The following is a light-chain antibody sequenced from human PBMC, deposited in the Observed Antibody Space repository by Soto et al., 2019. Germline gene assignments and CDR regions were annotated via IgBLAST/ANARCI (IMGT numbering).Light chain of an antibody. J-gene: IGKJ1*01. Sequence: EIVLTQSPGTLSLSPGERATLSFRASQSVSSNLAWYQQKPGQAPRLLIYGASTRATSFPARFSGSGSGTDFTLAISSLQSEDFAVYYCQQYNNWPWTFGQGTKVDIK. CDR3: QQYNNWPWT. V-gene: IGKV3-15*01. CDR1: QSVSSN. CDR2: GAS.